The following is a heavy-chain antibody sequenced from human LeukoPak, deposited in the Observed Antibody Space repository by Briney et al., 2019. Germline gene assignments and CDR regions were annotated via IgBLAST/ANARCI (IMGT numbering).Heavy chain of an antibody. V-gene: IGHV4-39*01. CDR2: IYYSGST. Sequence: PSETLSLTCTVSGGSISSSSYYWGWIRQPPGKGLEWIGSIYYSGSTYYNPSLKSRVTISVDTSKNQFSLKLSSVTAADTAVYYCARHPLRITHMDVWGKGTTVTVSS. CDR3: ARHPLRITHMDV. CDR1: GGSISSSSYY. D-gene: IGHD3-10*01. J-gene: IGHJ6*03.